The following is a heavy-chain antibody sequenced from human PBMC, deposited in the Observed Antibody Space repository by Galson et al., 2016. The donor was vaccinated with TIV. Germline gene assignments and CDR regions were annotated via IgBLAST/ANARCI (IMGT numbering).Heavy chain of an antibody. CDR1: GDTFSSLS. D-gene: IGHD5-18*01. Sequence: SVKVSCKASGDTFSSLSIIWVRQAPGQGLEWMGRIIPTLSLADYAQKFQGRVTITADRSMSTVYMELSSLRSDDAAVYYCAREVAHVDSVIFNADAFDIWGQGTMVTVSS. J-gene: IGHJ3*02. CDR3: AREVAHVDSVIFNADAFDI. V-gene: IGHV1-69*04. CDR2: IIPTLSLA.